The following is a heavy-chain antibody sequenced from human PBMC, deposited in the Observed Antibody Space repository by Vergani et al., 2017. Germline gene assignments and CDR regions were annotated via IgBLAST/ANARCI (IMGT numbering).Heavy chain of an antibody. CDR1: GGTFSSYT. V-gene: IGHV1-69*02. Sequence: QVQLVQSGAEVKKPGSSVKVSCKASGGTFSSYTISWVRQAPGQGLEWMGRIIPILGIANYAQKCQGRVTITADKSTSTAYMELSSLRSEDTAVYYCASAGPWGGLFDPWGQGTLVTVSS. J-gene: IGHJ5*02. CDR2: IIPILGIA. D-gene: IGHD3-10*01. CDR3: ASAGPWGGLFDP.